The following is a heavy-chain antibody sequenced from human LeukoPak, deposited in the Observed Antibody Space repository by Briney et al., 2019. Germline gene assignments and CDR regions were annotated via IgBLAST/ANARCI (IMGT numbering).Heavy chain of an antibody. V-gene: IGHV4-61*02. J-gene: IGHJ4*02. Sequence: SETLSLNCTVSGYSISSGSYYWSWIRQPAGKGLEWIGRIYTSGSTNYNPSLKSRVTISVDTSKNQFSLKLSSVTAADTAVYYCARDRYYYDSTGYSIFDYWGQGTLVTVSS. CDR1: GYSISSGSYY. D-gene: IGHD3-22*01. CDR2: IYTSGST. CDR3: ARDRYYYDSTGYSIFDY.